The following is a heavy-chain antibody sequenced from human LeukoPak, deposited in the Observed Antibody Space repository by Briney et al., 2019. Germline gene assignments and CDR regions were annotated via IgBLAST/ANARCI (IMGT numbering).Heavy chain of an antibody. CDR2: ISGSGGST. Sequence: GRSLRLSCAASGFTFSSYAMSWVRQAPGKGLEWVSAISGSGGSTYNADSVKGRFTISRDNSKNTLYLQMNSLRAEDTAVYYCAKAGRGYCSSTSCPRVDYWGQGTLVTVSS. V-gene: IGHV3-23*01. D-gene: IGHD2-2*01. J-gene: IGHJ4*02. CDR1: GFTFSSYA. CDR3: AKAGRGYCSSTSCPRVDY.